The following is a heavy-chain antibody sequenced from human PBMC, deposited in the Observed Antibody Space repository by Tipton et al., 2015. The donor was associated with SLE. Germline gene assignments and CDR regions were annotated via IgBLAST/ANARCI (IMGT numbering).Heavy chain of an antibody. CDR1: GFTFKNYA. J-gene: IGHJ4*02. D-gene: IGHD4-17*01. V-gene: IGHV3-23*01. Sequence: SLRLSCAASGFTFKNYAMTWIRQAPGKGLEWVSSVSGGGYTYYAASVNGRFTISRDNSKNTLYLQMDSLRAEDTAVYYCAKETFYGDYDYWGQGSLVTVSS. CDR3: AKETFYGDYDY. CDR2: VSGGGYT.